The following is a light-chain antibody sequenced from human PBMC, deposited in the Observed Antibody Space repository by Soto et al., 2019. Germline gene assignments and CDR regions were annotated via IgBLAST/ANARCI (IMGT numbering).Light chain of an antibody. CDR3: QSYDSSLNVSVV. CDR1: SSNIGAGYG. V-gene: IGLV1-40*01. J-gene: IGLJ2*01. CDR2: DNT. Sequence: QSVLTQPPSVSGAPGQRVTVSCTGSSSNIGAGYGVNWYQQLPGTAPKLLVYDNTNRPSGVPDRFSGSKSGTSASLAITGLQAEDEAHYYCQSYDSSLNVSVVFGGGTKLTVL.